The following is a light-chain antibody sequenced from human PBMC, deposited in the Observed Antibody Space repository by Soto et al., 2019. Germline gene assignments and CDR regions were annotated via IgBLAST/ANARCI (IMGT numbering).Light chain of an antibody. CDR1: QSVSSTY. CDR3: QQSYSVPIT. V-gene: IGKV3D-20*02. J-gene: IGKJ5*01. CDR2: EAL. Sequence: EIVLTQSPGTLSLSPGERATLSCRASQSVSSTYLAWYQQKPGQAPRPLIYEALNRATGIPARFSGSGSGTDFTLTISSLEPEDFATYYCQQSYSVPITFGQGTRLEIK.